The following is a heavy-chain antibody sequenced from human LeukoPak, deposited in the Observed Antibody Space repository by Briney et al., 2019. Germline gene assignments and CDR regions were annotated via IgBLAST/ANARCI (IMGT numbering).Heavy chain of an antibody. Sequence: GGSLRLSCAASGSTFDDYGMSWVRQAPGKGLEWVSGINWNGGSTGYADSVKGRFTISRDNAKNSLYLQMNSLRAEDTALYYCARSYGYFYYYMDVWGKGTTVTVSS. CDR1: GSTFDDYG. D-gene: IGHD5-18*01. CDR3: ARSYGYFYYYMDV. J-gene: IGHJ6*03. V-gene: IGHV3-20*04. CDR2: INWNGGST.